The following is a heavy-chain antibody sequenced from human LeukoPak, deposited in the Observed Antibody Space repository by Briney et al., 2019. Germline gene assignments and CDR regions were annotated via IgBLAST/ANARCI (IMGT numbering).Heavy chain of an antibody. CDR1: GGSISSGGYY. D-gene: IGHD2-2*01. CDR3: ARWLGYCSSTSCSYFDY. CDR2: IYYSGST. J-gene: IGHJ4*02. V-gene: IGHV4-31*03. Sequence: SQTLSLTCTVSGGSISSGGYYWSWICQHPGKGLEWIGYIYYSGSTYYNPSLKSRVTISVDTSKNQFSLKLSSVTAADTAVYYCARWLGYCSSTSCSYFDYWGQGTLVTVSS.